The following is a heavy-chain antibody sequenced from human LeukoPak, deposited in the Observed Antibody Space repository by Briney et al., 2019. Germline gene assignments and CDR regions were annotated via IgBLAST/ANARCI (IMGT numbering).Heavy chain of an antibody. CDR2: IYYSGST. J-gene: IGHJ6*03. CDR3: ARSDCSSTSCPHAGYYYYMDV. D-gene: IGHD2-2*01. V-gene: IGHV4-39*01. CDR1: GGSISSSSYY. Sequence: SETLSLTCTVSGGSISSSSYYWGCIRQPPGKGLEWIGSIYYSGSTYYNPSLKSRVTISVDTSKNQFSLKLSSVTAADTDVYYCARSDCSSTSCPHAGYYYYMDVWGKGTTVTVPS.